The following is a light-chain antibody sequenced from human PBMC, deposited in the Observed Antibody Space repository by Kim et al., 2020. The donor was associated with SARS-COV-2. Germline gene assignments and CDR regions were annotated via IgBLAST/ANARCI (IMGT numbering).Light chain of an antibody. CDR3: QQYGSPPKT. J-gene: IGKJ1*01. CDR1: AIVRSY. Sequence: LSTGESVTLSIRAGAIVRSYLAWYQQKPGQSPSLLIYGAYSEATGIPDRFSGSGSGTDFTLTIRKLEPEDVAVYYCQQYGSPPKTFGQETKVDIK. CDR2: GAY. V-gene: IGKV3-20*01.